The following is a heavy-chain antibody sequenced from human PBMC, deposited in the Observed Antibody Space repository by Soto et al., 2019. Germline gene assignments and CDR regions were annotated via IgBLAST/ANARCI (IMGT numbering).Heavy chain of an antibody. CDR2: IYHSGST. J-gene: IGHJ4*02. CDR3: ARNYGPGYTFDY. D-gene: IGHD3-10*01. Sequence: PSETLSLTCAVSGGSISSGGYSWSWIRQPPGKGLEWIGYIYHSGSTNYNPSLKSRVTISVDTSKNQFSLKLSSVTAADTAVYYCARNYGPGYTFDYWGQGTLVTVSS. V-gene: IGHV4-30-2*01. CDR1: GGSISSGGYS.